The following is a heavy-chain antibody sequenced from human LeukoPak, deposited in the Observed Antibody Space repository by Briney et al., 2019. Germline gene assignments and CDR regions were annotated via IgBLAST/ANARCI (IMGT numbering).Heavy chain of an antibody. CDR3: AKTMTTVTTYLDY. CDR1: RFTFSSYG. D-gene: IGHD4-17*01. V-gene: IGHV3-30*18. J-gene: IGHJ4*02. CDR2: ISYDGSNK. Sequence: PGGSLRLSCAASRFTFSSYGMHWVRQAPGKGLEWVAVISYDGSNKYYADSVKGRFTISRDNSKNTLYLQMNSLRAEDTAVYYCAKTMTTVTTYLDYWGQGTLVTVSS.